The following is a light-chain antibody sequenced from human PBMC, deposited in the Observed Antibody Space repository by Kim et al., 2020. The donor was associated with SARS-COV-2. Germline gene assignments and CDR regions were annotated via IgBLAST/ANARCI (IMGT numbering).Light chain of an antibody. J-gene: IGKJ2*01. CDR2: AAS. V-gene: IGKV1-39*01. CDR3: QQTYRLSS. CDR1: ETVVTY. Sequence: RSASVGNRVTIPCRASETVVTYLNWYQQKPGKAPKLLIYAASKLQTGVPSRFSGSGYGTHFTLTISSLQPDDFATYYCQQTYRLSSFGAGTKLEI.